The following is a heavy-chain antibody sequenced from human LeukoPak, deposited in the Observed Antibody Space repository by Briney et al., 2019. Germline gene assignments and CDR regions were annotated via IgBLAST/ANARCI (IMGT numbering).Heavy chain of an antibody. D-gene: IGHD1-26*01. J-gene: IGHJ6*03. CDR2: IYNGGST. V-gene: IGHV3-53*01. CDR3: ARGSSGSYYSVGFYYYYMDV. Sequence: GGSLRLSCAASGFTVSSDYMSWVRQAPGKGLEWVSVIYNGGSTYYADSVKGRFTISRDNSKNTLYLQMDSLRTEDTAVYYCARGSSGSYYSVGFYYYYMDVWGKGTTVTVSS. CDR1: GFTVSSDY.